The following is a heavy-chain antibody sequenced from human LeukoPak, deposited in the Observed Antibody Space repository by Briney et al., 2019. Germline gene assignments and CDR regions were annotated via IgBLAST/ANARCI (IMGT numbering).Heavy chain of an antibody. Sequence: GGSLRLSCAASGFTFSSYAMSWVRQAPGKGLEWVSGINWNGGSTGYADSVKGRFTISRDNAKNSLYLQMNSLRAEDTALYYCARSVPSYDSSGYYYVFDYWGQGTLVTVSS. J-gene: IGHJ4*02. D-gene: IGHD3-22*01. CDR1: GFTFSSYA. CDR2: INWNGGST. CDR3: ARSVPSYDSSGYYYVFDY. V-gene: IGHV3-20*04.